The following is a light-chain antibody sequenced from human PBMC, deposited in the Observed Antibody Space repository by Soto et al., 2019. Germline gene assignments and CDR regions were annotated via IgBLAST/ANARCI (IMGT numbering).Light chain of an antibody. CDR3: QQYGSSPYT. Sequence: DIALTQSPGTLSLSPGERATLSCRASQRVPTDYLAWYQQRHGQAPRLLLYGASNRATGIPDRFSGSGSGTDFTLIISRLEPEDFAVYVCQQYGSSPYTFGQGTRLEIK. V-gene: IGKV3-20*01. CDR1: QRVPTDY. CDR2: GAS. J-gene: IGKJ5*01.